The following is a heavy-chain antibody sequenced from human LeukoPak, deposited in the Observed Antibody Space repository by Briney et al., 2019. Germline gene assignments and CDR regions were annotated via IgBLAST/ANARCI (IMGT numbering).Heavy chain of an antibody. CDR2: IIPIFGTA. CDR3: ARXTFMGAAIAMIXYXXFDX. D-gene: IGHD3-22*01. V-gene: IGHV1-69*01. CDR1: GGTFSSYA. Sequence: SVKVSCKASGGTFSSYAISWVRQAPGQGLEWMGGIIPIFGTANYAQKFQGRVTITADESTSTAYMELSSLRSEDTAVYYCARXTFMGAAIAMIXYXXFDXXGQGXLVT. J-gene: IGHJ5*02.